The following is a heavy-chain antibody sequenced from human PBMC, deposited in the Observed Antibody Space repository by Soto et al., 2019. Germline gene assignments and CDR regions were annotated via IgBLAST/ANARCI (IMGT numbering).Heavy chain of an antibody. V-gene: IGHV3-30*18. CDR1: GFTFSKYG. CDR3: AKEYCGGHCSSDYFDY. Sequence: QVQLVESGGGVVHPGRSLRLSCAASGFTFSKYGIHWVRQAPGNGLEWVAVISRDGSVRYYADSVKGRFTISRDNSKNTLYLQVNNLSPEDTAVYYCAKEYCGGHCSSDYFDYWGQGTLVTVSS. J-gene: IGHJ4*02. CDR2: ISRDGSVR. D-gene: IGHD2-21*01.